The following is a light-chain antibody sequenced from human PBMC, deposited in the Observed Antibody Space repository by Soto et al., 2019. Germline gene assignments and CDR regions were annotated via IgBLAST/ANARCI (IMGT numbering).Light chain of an antibody. V-gene: IGLV1-47*01. Sequence: QSVLTQPPSASGTPGQRVTISCSGTSSNIGSNYVYWYQQHPGTAPKLLIYRNNQRPSGVPDRFSGSKSGTSASLAISGLRSDDESNDYCAAWDDSLSGVVFGGGTKLTVL. J-gene: IGLJ3*02. CDR3: AAWDDSLSGVV. CDR2: RNN. CDR1: SSNIGSNY.